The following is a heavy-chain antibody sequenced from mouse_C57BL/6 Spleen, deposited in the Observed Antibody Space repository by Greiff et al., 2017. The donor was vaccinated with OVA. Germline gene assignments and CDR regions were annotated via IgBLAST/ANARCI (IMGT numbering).Heavy chain of an antibody. J-gene: IGHJ4*01. CDR2: ILPGSGST. CDR3: SNTSFFGLCNSMDY. V-gene: IGHV1-9*01. CDR1: GYTFTGYW. D-gene: IGHD4-1*01. Sequence: QVQLQQSGAELMKPGASVKLSCKATGYTFTGYWIEWVKQRPGHGLEWIGEILPGSGSTNYNEEFKGKATFTADTSSNTAYMQLSSLTTVDSAISSCSNTSFFGLCNSMDYWGQGTSVTVSS.